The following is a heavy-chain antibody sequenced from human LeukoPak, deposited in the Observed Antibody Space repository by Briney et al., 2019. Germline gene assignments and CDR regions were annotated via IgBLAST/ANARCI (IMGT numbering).Heavy chain of an antibody. J-gene: IGHJ4*02. CDR2: INHSGST. Sequence: SETLSLTCAVYGGSFSNYYWTWIRQPPGKGLEWIGEINHSGSTNYNPSLKSRVTISVDTSKNQFSLKLSSVTAADTAVYYCARASHDYGDYSHFDYWGQGTLVTVSS. V-gene: IGHV4-34*01. D-gene: IGHD4-17*01. CDR3: ARASHDYGDYSHFDY. CDR1: GGSFSNYY.